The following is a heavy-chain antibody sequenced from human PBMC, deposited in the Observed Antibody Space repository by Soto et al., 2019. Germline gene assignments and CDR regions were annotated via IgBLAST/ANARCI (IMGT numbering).Heavy chain of an antibody. J-gene: IGHJ4*02. Sequence: QVQLVESGGGVVQPGRSLRLSCAASGFTFSSYGMHWVRQAPGKGLEWVAVIWYDGSNKYYADSVKGRFTISRDNSKNRLDRQMNSLRDEDRDGYYCARDQSGYSYEYDFDYWGQGALVTVSS. CDR2: IWYDGSNK. D-gene: IGHD5-18*01. CDR1: GFTFSSYG. V-gene: IGHV3-33*01. CDR3: ARDQSGYSYEYDFDY.